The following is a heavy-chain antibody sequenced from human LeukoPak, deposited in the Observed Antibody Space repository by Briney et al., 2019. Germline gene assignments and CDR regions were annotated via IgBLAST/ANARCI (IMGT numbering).Heavy chain of an antibody. J-gene: IGHJ6*02. CDR1: GFTFTAYA. CDR3: TKGTIELGV. Sequence: GGSLRLSCAASGFTFTAYAMSWVRQAPGKGLEWVSTISDRGDSTYYADSVKGRFTISRDNSKDTVFLQLNSLRVEDTALYYCTKGTIELGVRGQGTTVTVSS. V-gene: IGHV3-23*01. D-gene: IGHD4/OR15-4a*01. CDR2: ISDRGDST.